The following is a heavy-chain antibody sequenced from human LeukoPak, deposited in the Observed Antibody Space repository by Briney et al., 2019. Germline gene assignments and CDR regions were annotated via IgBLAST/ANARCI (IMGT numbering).Heavy chain of an antibody. CDR3: AADLPYSNYGPLDF. CDR2: IVVGSGNT. J-gene: IGHJ4*02. CDR1: GFTFTTSA. Sequence: SVKVSCKASGFTFTTSAVQWVRQARGQRLEWIGWIVVGSGNTDYAQKFQERVTITRDMSTTTAYMELSSLGSEDTAVYYCAADLPYSNYGPLDFWGQGTLVTVSS. V-gene: IGHV1-58*01. D-gene: IGHD4-11*01.